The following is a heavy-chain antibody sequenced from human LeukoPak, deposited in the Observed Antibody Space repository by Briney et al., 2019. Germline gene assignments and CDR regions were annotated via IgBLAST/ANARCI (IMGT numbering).Heavy chain of an antibody. CDR3: AKDKVGSDGGCYLLQVWDY. CDR1: GFTFSSYA. J-gene: IGHJ4*02. CDR2: ISGSGGRT. D-gene: IGHD3-22*01. V-gene: IGHV3-23*01. Sequence: PGGSLRLSCAASGFTFSSYAMSWVRQAPGKGLEWVSGISGSGGRTYYADSVKGRFTISRDNSKNTLYLQMNSLRAEDTAVYYCAKDKVGSDGGCYLLQVWDYWGQGTLVTVSS.